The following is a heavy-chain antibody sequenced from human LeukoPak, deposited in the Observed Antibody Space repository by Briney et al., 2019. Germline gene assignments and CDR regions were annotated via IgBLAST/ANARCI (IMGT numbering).Heavy chain of an antibody. CDR3: AGGDTVTLTPDY. CDR1: GGSISSYY. V-gene: IGHV4-59*08. J-gene: IGHJ4*02. Sequence: SETLSLTCTVSGGSISSYYWSWIRQPPGKGLEWIGYIYYSGSTNYNPSLKSRVTISVDTSKNQFSLKLSSVTAADTAVYYCAGGDTVTLTPDYWGQGTLVTVSS. D-gene: IGHD4-4*01. CDR2: IYYSGST.